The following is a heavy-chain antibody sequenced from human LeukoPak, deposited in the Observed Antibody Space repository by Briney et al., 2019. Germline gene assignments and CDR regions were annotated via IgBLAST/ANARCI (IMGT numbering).Heavy chain of an antibody. CDR1: GFTFSNAW. CDR2: IKSKTDGGTT. J-gene: IGHJ1*01. V-gene: IGHV3-15*01. CDR3: TTPPGNYYAWAYFQH. Sequence: NPGGSLRLSCAASGFTFSNAWMTWVRQAPGKGLEWVGRIKSKTDGGTTDYAAPVKGRFTISRDDSKNTLYLQMNSLKTEDTAVYYCTTPPGNYYAWAYFQHWGQGTRVTVSS. D-gene: IGHD1-26*01.